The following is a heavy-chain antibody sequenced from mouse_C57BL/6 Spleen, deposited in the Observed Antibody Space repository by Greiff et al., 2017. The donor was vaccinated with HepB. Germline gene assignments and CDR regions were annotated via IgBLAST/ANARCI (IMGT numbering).Heavy chain of an antibody. CDR2: ISSGGSYT. D-gene: IGHD6-1*01. CDR1: GFTFSSYG. V-gene: IGHV5-6*02. J-gene: IGHJ2*01. Sequence: DVMLVESGGDLVKPGGSLKLSCAASGFTFSSYGMSWVRQTPDKRLEWVATISSGGSYTYYPDSVKGRFTISRDNAKNTLYLQISSLKSEDTAMYYCARQDLYYWGQGTTLTVSS. CDR3: ARQDLYY.